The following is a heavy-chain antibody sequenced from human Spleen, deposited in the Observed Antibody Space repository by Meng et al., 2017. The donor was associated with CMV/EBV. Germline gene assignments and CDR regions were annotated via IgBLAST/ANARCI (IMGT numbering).Heavy chain of an antibody. V-gene: IGHV4-34*01. D-gene: IGHD5-24*01. CDR3: ASLMATSGQGVDY. CDR2: INHSGST. Sequence: ESLKISCAVYGGSFSGYYWSWIRQPPGKGLEWIGEINHSGSTNYNPSLKSRVTISVDTSKNQFSLKLSSVTAADTAVYYCASLMATSGQGVDYWGQGTLVTVSS. CDR1: GGSFSGYY. J-gene: IGHJ4*02.